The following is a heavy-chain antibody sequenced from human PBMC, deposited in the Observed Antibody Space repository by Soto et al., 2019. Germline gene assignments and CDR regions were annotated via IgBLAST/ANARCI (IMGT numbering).Heavy chain of an antibody. D-gene: IGHD5-12*01. CDR2: IYYSGST. J-gene: IGHJ6*02. CDR1: GGSISSSSYY. Sequence: SETLSLTCTVSGGSISSSSYYWGWIRQPPGKGLEWIGSIYYSGSTYYNLSLKSRVTISVDTSKNQFSLKLSSVTAADTAVYFCARDLGYSGYFYGMDVWGQGTTVTVSS. CDR3: ARDLGYSGYFYGMDV. V-gene: IGHV4-39*02.